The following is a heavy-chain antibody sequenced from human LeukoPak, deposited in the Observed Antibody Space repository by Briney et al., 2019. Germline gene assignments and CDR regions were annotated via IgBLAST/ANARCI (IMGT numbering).Heavy chain of an antibody. J-gene: IGHJ3*02. CDR1: GFTFSSYD. CDR2: IGTAGDT. V-gene: IGHV3-13*01. Sequence: GGSLRLSCAASGFTFSSYDMHWDRQATGKGLEWVSAIGTAGDTYYPGSVKGRFTISRENAKNSLYLQMNSLRAGDTAVYHCARQGWSDAFDIWGQGTMVTVSS. CDR3: ARQGWSDAFDI. D-gene: IGHD2-15*01.